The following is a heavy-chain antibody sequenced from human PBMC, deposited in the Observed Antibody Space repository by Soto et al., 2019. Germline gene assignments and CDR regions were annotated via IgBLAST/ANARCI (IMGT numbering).Heavy chain of an antibody. D-gene: IGHD2-8*01. J-gene: IGHJ1*01. CDR3: ARGGVY. V-gene: IGHV3-48*03. CDR2: ISGSGSTI. CDR1: GFTFSSHE. Sequence: GSLRLSCEATGFTFSSHEMNWIRQTPGKRLEWIAKISGSGSTINYADPVKGRFTISRDNVQRTLHLQMDSLRVEDTGVYYCARGGVYWGRGTLVTVSS.